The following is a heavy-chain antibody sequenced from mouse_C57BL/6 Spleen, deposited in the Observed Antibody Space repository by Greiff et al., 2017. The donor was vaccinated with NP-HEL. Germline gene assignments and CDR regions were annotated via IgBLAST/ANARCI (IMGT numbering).Heavy chain of an antibody. D-gene: IGHD1-1*01. CDR3: ARVTTVVPYWYFDV. CDR2: IYPGSGST. CDR1: GYTFTSYW. Sequence: QVQLQQPGAELVKPGASVKMSCKASGYTFTSYWITWVKQRPGQGLAWIGDIYPGSGSTNYNEKFKSKATLTVDTSSSTAYMQLSSLTSEDSAVYYCARVTTVVPYWYFDVWGTGTTVTVSS. J-gene: IGHJ1*03. V-gene: IGHV1-55*01.